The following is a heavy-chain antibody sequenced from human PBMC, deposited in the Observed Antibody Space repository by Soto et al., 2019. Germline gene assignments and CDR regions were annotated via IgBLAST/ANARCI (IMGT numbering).Heavy chain of an antibody. V-gene: IGHV1-18*01. CDR3: ARDRAAAGTTAMGYYYYYGMDV. J-gene: IGHJ6*02. D-gene: IGHD6-13*01. CDR2: ISANSGDT. CDR1: GYTFTSYG. Sequence: ASVKVSCKASGYTFTSYGISWVRQAPGQGLEWMGWISANSGDTNYAQKLQGRVTMTRDTSTSTAYMELSRLRSDDTAVYYCARDRAAAGTTAMGYYYYYGMDVWGQGTTVTVSS.